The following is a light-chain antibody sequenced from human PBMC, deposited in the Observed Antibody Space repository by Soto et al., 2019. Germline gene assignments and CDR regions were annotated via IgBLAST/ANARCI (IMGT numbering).Light chain of an antibody. CDR1: QSISSY. CDR3: HQSYSTPPVT. Sequence: DIQMTQSPSSLSASVGDRVTITCRASQSISSYLNWYQQKPGKAPKLLIYAASILQSGVPSRFSGSGSGTDFTLTISSLQPEDFATYYCHQSYSTPPVTFGGGTKVEIK. CDR2: AAS. V-gene: IGKV1-39*01. J-gene: IGKJ4*01.